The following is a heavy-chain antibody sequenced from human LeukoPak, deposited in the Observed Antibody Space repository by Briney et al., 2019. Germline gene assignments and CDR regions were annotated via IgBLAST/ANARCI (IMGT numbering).Heavy chain of an antibody. CDR2: IYHSGST. J-gene: IGHJ4*02. Sequence: PSETLSLTCAVSGGSISSSNWWSLVRQPPGKGLEWIGEIYHSGSTNYNPSLKSRVTISVDKSKNQFSLKLSSVTATDTAVYYCARFTVAGSFVDYWGQGTLVTVSS. D-gene: IGHD6-19*01. V-gene: IGHV4-4*02. CDR1: GGSISSSNW. CDR3: ARFTVAGSFVDY.